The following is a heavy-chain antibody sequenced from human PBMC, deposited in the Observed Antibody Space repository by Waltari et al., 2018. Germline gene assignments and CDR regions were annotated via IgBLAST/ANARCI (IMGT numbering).Heavy chain of an antibody. CDR2: ILPILGIA. CDR1: GGTFSSYA. Sequence: QVQLVQSGAEVKKPGSSVKVSCKASGGTFSSYAISWVRQAPGQGLEWMGGILPILGIANYAQKFQGRVTITADKSTSTAYMELSSLRSEDTAVYYCASGRQRRDGYNPPTGELDYWGQGTLVTVSS. V-gene: IGHV1-69*10. J-gene: IGHJ4*02. D-gene: IGHD5-12*01. CDR3: ASGRQRRDGYNPPTGELDY.